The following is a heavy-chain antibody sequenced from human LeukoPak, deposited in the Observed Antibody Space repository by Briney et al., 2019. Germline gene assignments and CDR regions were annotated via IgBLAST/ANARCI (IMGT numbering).Heavy chain of an antibody. J-gene: IGHJ6*04. CDR2: ISSSSSYI. CDR1: GFTFSSYS. V-gene: IGHV3-21*01. D-gene: IGHD2-21*01. CDR3: ARDQGIEVPLYYGMDV. Sequence: GGSLRLSCAASGFTFSSYSMNWVRQAPGKGLEWVSSISSSSSYIYYADSVKGRFTISRDNAKNSLYLQMNSLRAEDTAVYYCARDQGIEVPLYYGMDVWGKGTTATVSS.